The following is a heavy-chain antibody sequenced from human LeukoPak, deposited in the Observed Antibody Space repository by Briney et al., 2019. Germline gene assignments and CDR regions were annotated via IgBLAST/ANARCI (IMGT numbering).Heavy chain of an antibody. CDR2: INPSGGST. J-gene: IGHJ6*03. CDR3: ARVAAEVVGVPGAIGFGWLRRDYYYMDV. CDR1: GYTFTNYY. V-gene: IGHV1-46*01. D-gene: IGHD2-2*02. Sequence: GASVKVSCKASGYTFTNYYIHWVRQAPGQGLEWMGIINPSGGSTSYAQKFQGRVTMTRDMSTSTVYMELSSLRSEDTAVYYCARVAAEVVGVPGAIGFGWLRRDYYYMDVWGKGTTVTVSS.